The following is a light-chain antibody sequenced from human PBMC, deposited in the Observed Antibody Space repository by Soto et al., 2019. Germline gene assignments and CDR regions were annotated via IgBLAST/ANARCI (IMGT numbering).Light chain of an antibody. CDR1: QSVSSTY. V-gene: IGKV3-20*01. J-gene: IGKJ1*01. CDR3: QQYGSPVT. Sequence: EIVLTQSPGTLSLSPGERATLSCRASQSVSSTYFAWYQHKPGQAPRLFIYGASSRATGIPDRFSGSGSGTDFTLTISRLEPEDFAVYYCQQYGSPVTFGQGTKVEIK. CDR2: GAS.